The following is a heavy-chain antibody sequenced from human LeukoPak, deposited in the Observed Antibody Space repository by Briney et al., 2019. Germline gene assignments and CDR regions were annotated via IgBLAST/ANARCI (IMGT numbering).Heavy chain of an antibody. D-gene: IGHD3-22*01. CDR2: IIPILGIA. CDR1: GGTFSSYA. J-gene: IGHJ3*02. CDR3: ARDKLYYDSSGYHT. Sequence: SVKVSCKASGGTFSSYAISWVRQAPGQGLEWMGRIIPILGIANYAQKFQGRVMITADKSTSTAYMELSSLRSEDTAVYYCARDKLYYDSSGYHTWGQGTMVTVSS. V-gene: IGHV1-69*04.